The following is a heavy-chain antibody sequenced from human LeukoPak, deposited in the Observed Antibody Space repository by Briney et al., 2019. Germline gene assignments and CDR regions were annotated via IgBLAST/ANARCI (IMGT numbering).Heavy chain of an antibody. D-gene: IGHD6-19*01. CDR3: ARSSGGWLDS. J-gene: IGHJ4*02. CDR2: ITTDGGST. CDR1: GFTFGSYP. Sequence: GGSLRLSCAASGFTFGSYPMYWVRQAPGMGLEFVSAITTDGGSTYYSGSVKGRFTISRDNSKNTVFLQMGNLRHEDMAVYFCARSSGGWLDSWCQGTLVTVSS. V-gene: IGHV3-64*02.